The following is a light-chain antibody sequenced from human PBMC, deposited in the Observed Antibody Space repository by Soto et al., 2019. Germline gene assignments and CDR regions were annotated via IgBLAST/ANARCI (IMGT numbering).Light chain of an antibody. CDR3: QHYNELPLT. J-gene: IGKJ4*01. V-gene: IGKV3-15*01. CDR1: QSVSTN. CDR2: GAS. Sequence: IVMTQSPATLSVSPGERATLSCRASQSVSTNLAWYQQKPGQGPRLLIFGASTRAIGIPARFSGSGSGTDFTLTISSLQSEDFAVYYCQHYNELPLTFGGGTKV.